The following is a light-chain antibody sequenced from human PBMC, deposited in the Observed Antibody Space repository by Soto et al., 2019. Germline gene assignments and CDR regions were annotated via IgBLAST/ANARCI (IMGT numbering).Light chain of an antibody. CDR2: GAS. CDR3: QQYGSSFRT. CDR1: QSVTSNY. J-gene: IGKJ1*01. Sequence: EIVLTQSPGTLSLSPGERATLSCRASQSVTSNYLAWYQQRPGQAPRLLIYGASSSAAGIPDRFSGSGSGTDFTLTINRLEPEDFAVYYCQQYGSSFRTFGQGTKVEIK. V-gene: IGKV3-20*01.